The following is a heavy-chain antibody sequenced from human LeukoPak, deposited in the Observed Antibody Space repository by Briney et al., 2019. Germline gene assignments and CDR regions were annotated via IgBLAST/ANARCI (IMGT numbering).Heavy chain of an antibody. J-gene: IGHJ4*02. Sequence: SQTLSLTCAISGGSVSSTSATWNWIRQSASRGLEWLGRTYYRSKWFHDYAASVKSRITIKADTSKNQFSLLLSSVTPDDTAVYYCARDYCRGGSCFLWGYYFDYWGQGTLVTVSS. D-gene: IGHD2-15*01. V-gene: IGHV6-1*01. CDR1: GGSVSSTSAT. CDR2: TYYRSKWFH. CDR3: ARDYCRGGSCFLWGYYFDY.